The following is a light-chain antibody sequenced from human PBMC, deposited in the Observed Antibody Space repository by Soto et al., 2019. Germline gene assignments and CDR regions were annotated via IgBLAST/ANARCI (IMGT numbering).Light chain of an antibody. Sequence: QSVLSQPASVSGSPGQSITISCTGTSSDVGGFEYVSWYQHQPGKAPKLIIYDVTKRPSGVSNRFSGSKSGNTASLTVSGLQADDEANYYCSSFKGTNSFVFGTGTKVTVL. CDR3: SSFKGTNSFV. CDR2: DVT. V-gene: IGLV2-14*01. J-gene: IGLJ1*01. CDR1: SSDVGGFEY.